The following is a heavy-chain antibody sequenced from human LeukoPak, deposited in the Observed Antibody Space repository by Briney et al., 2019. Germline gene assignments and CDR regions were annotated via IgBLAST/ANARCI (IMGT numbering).Heavy chain of an antibody. D-gene: IGHD3-22*01. CDR1: GGSISNGDYY. V-gene: IGHV4-39*07. Sequence: SETLSLTCTVSGGSISNGDYYWGWIRQPPGKGLEWIGSIYYSGSTYYNPSLKSRVTISVDTSKNQFSLKLSSVTAADTAVYYCARITRGEWLLLRGGPRYAFDIWGQGTMVTVSS. CDR2: IYYSGST. J-gene: IGHJ3*02. CDR3: ARITRGEWLLLRGGPRYAFDI.